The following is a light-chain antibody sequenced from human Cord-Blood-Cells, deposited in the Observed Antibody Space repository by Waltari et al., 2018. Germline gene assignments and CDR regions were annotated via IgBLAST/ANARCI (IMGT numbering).Light chain of an antibody. J-gene: IGKJ4*01. V-gene: IGKV1-5*01. CDR2: DAS. CDR3: QQYNSYLT. CDR1: QSISSW. Sequence: DIQMTQSPSTLSASVGDRVPITCRARQSISSWLAWYQQKPGKAPKLLIYDASSWESGVPSRFSGSVSVTEFTLTISSLQPDDFATYYCQQYNSYLTFGGGTKVEIK.